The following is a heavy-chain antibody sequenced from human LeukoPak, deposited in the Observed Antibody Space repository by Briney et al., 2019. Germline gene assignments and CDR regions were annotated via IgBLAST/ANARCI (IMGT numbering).Heavy chain of an antibody. CDR2: ISSSSSYI. J-gene: IGHJ4*02. CDR1: GFTLSNYT. Sequence: PGGSLRLSCAASGFTLSNYTMKWVRQAPGKGLEWVSSISSSSSYIYYADSVKGRFTISRDNAKNSLYLQMNSLRAEDTAVYYCARLRLWFGELFFDYWGQGTLVTVSS. D-gene: IGHD3-10*01. CDR3: ARLRLWFGELFFDY. V-gene: IGHV3-21*01.